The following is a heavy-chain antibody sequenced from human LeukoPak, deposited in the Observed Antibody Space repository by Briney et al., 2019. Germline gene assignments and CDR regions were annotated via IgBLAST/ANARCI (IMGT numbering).Heavy chain of an antibody. CDR2: IYYSGST. J-gene: IGHJ4*02. D-gene: IGHD3-22*01. CDR1: GGSISSSSYY. CDR3: ARQILYDSSPFDY. Sequence: SETLSLTCTVSGGSISSSSYYWGWIRQPPGKGLEWIGSIYYSGSTYYNPSLKSRVTISVDTSKNQFSLKLSSVTAADTAVYYCARQILYDSSPFDYWGQGTLVTVSS. V-gene: IGHV4-39*01.